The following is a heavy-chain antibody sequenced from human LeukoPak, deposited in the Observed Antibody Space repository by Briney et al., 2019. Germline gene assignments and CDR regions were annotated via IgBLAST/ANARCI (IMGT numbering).Heavy chain of an antibody. V-gene: IGHV3-30*02. CDR1: GFTFSSYA. CDR3: AKDGSWSCTD. D-gene: IGHD2-8*02. Sequence: PGGSLRLSCAASGFTFSSYAMHWVRQGPGKGLEWVAYIAHHGSNKYYADSVKGRFTISRDNSKRTLYLQMNNLRAEDTAVYYWAKDGSWSCTDWGQGALVTVSS. CDR2: IAHHGSNK. J-gene: IGHJ4*02.